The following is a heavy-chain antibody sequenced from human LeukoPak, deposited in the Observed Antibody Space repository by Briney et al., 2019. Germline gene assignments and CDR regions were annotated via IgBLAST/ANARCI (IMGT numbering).Heavy chain of an antibody. CDR2: INEDGREY. J-gene: IGHJ4*02. CDR3: ARGGDPGSIDY. CDR1: GFSFSDYW. Sequence: GGSLRLSCEVSGFSFSDYWMGWVRQAPGKGLEWVANINEDGREYYYVDSVKARITITRHNAKNSLYLQMTSLRADDTAVYYCARGGDPGSIDYWGQGTLVTVSS. V-gene: IGHV3-7*01. D-gene: IGHD3-10*01.